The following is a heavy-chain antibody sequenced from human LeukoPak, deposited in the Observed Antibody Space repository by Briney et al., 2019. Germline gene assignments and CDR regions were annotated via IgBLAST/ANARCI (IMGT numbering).Heavy chain of an antibody. Sequence: PGGSLRLSCAASGFTFSSYEMNWVRQAPXXXXXWLSYIXXXGSXKXYXDSXXXRXXXSRDNAKNSLYLQMNSLRAEDTAVYFCARVFVGENFDYWGQGTLVTVSS. D-gene: IGHD3-10*02. CDR1: GFTFSSYE. J-gene: IGHJ4*02. V-gene: IGHV3-48*03. CDR2: IXXXGSXK. CDR3: ARVFVGENFDY.